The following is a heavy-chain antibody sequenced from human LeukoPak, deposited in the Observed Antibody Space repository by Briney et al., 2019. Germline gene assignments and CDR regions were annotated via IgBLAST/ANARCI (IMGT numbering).Heavy chain of an antibody. Sequence: PGGSLRLSCAASGFTFSSYGMHWVRQAPGKGLEWVAVIWYDGSNKYYADSVKGRFTISRDNSKNTLYLQMNSLRAEDTAVYYCARDLEGYCSGGSCYSGGVIYYYYGMDVWGQGTTVTVSS. J-gene: IGHJ6*02. CDR1: GFTFSSYG. V-gene: IGHV3-30*19. CDR2: IWYDGSNK. CDR3: ARDLEGYCSGGSCYSGGVIYYYYGMDV. D-gene: IGHD2-15*01.